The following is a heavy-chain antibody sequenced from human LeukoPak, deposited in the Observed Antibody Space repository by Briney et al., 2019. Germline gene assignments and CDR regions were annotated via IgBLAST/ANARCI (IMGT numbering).Heavy chain of an antibody. CDR2: IKKDGSER. D-gene: IGHD1-1*01. CDR1: GFTFSDFY. Sequence: RGSLRLSCAASGFTFSDFYMSWVRQAPGKGLEWVANIKKDGSERSYVDSVRNRFTISRDNAKNSLYLQMNSLRAEDTAMYYCARGGWSGYFIYWGQGALVTVSS. V-gene: IGHV3-7*01. J-gene: IGHJ4*02. CDR3: ARGGWSGYFIY.